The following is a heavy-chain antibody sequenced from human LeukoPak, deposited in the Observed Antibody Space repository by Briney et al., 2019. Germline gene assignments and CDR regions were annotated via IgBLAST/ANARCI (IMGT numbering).Heavy chain of an antibody. CDR1: GFTFSDYY. Sequence: GGSLRLSCAASGFTFSDYYMSWIRQAPGKGLEWVSSISSTGSYIYYADSVKGRFTISRDNAKDSLYLQMNSLRAEDTAVYYCASDIVATIGDYYDSSGYSDYWGQGTLVTVSS. D-gene: IGHD3-22*01. V-gene: IGHV3-11*04. CDR3: ASDIVATIGDYYDSSGYSDY. CDR2: ISSTGSYI. J-gene: IGHJ4*02.